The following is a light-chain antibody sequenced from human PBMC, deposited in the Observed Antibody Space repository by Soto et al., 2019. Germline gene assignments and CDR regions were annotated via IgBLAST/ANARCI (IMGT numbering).Light chain of an antibody. V-gene: IGKV3-15*01. CDR2: GTS. J-gene: IGKJ4*01. CDR3: QQYNRWPPLT. Sequence: DIVMTQSPATLSVSPGERATLSCRASQSVNTNLAWYQQKPGQPPRLLIYGTSTRATGITDRFSGSGSGTEFTLTISSLQSEYSAVYYCQQYNRWPPLTFGGGTQVEIK. CDR1: QSVNTN.